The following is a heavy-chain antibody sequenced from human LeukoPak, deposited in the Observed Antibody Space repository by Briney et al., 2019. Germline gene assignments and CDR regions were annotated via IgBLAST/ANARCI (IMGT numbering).Heavy chain of an antibody. Sequence: SVKVSCXASGGTFSSYTISWVRQAPGQGLEWMGRIIPILGIANYAQKFQGRVTITADKSTSTAYMELSSLRSEDTAVYYCARAPTTVVNYYYYYMDVWGKGTTVTVSS. CDR3: ARAPTTVVNYYYYYMDV. CDR1: GGTFSSYT. V-gene: IGHV1-69*02. CDR2: IIPILGIA. D-gene: IGHD4-23*01. J-gene: IGHJ6*03.